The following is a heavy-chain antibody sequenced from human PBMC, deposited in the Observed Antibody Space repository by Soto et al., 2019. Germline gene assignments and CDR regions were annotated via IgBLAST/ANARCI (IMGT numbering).Heavy chain of an antibody. J-gene: IGHJ4*02. D-gene: IGHD2-21*02. Sequence: QVQLVQSGAEVKKPGASVKVSCKASGYTFTSYGISWVRQAPGQGLEWMGWISAYNGNTNYAQKIQGRVTMTTDTSPSTAYMELRSRRSDDTAVYYCARPTEYCVGDCYSFDYWGQGTLVTVSS. CDR2: ISAYNGNT. CDR3: ARPTEYCVGDCYSFDY. V-gene: IGHV1-18*01. CDR1: GYTFTSYG.